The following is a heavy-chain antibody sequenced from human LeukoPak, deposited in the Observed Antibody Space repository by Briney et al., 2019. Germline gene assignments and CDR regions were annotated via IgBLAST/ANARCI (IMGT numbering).Heavy chain of an antibody. J-gene: IGHJ3*02. CDR1: GYSFTSYW. V-gene: IGHV5-51*01. CDR3: ARSWVTMIVVDAFDI. CDR2: IYPGDSDT. D-gene: IGHD3-22*01. Sequence: GESLQISCKGSGYSFTSYWIGWVRQMPGKGLEWMGIIYPGDSDTRYSPSFQGRVTISADKSISTAYLQWSSLKASDTAMYYCARSWVTMIVVDAFDIWGQGTMVTVSS.